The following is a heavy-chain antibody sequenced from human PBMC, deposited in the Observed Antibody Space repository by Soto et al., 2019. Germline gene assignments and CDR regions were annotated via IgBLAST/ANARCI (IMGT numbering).Heavy chain of an antibody. J-gene: IGHJ6*02. CDR1: GGTFSSYA. Sequence: QVQLVQSGAEVKKPGSSVKVSCKASGGTFSSYAISWVRQAPGQGLEWMGGIIPIFGTANYAQKFQGRVTINEDESTRTAYMELSSLRSENTAVYYCANRCGDYYDLGYGMDVWGQGTTVTVSS. CDR3: ANRCGDYYDLGYGMDV. CDR2: IIPIFGTA. V-gene: IGHV1-69*12. D-gene: IGHD2-21*02.